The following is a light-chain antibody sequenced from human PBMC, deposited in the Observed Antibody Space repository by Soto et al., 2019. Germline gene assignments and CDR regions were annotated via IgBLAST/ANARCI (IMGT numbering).Light chain of an antibody. V-gene: IGKV1-5*01. J-gene: IGKJ1*01. CDR3: QQYNSYWT. Sequence: DIQMTQSPSTLSASVGDRVTITCRASHSISTWLAWYQQKPGKAPNLLIYDASTLESGVPSRFSGSGSGTEFTLTISSLQTDDFATDYCQQYNSYWTFGQGTKVEIK. CDR1: HSISTW. CDR2: DAS.